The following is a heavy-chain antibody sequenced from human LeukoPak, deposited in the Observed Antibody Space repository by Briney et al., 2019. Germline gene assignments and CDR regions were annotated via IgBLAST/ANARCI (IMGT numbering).Heavy chain of an antibody. V-gene: IGHV1-18*01. CDR2: ISAYNGKT. Sequence: ASVWVSCKASGYTFTNYGISWVRQAPGQGLEWMGWISAYNGKTNYAQNLQGRVTVTTDTSTSTAYMELRSLRSDDTAVYYCARSGLRNFDWSDSANRFDPWGQGTLVIVSS. D-gene: IGHD3-9*01. J-gene: IGHJ5*02. CDR3: ARSGLRNFDWSDSANRFDP. CDR1: GYTFTNYG.